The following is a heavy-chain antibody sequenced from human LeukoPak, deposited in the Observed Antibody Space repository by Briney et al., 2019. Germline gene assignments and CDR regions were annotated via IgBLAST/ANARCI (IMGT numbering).Heavy chain of an antibody. J-gene: IGHJ3*02. CDR2: ISAYNGNT. Sequence: ASVKVSCKASGYTFTSYGISWVRQAPGQGLEWMGWISAYNGNTNYAQKLQGRVTMTTDTSTSTAYMELRSLRSDDTAVYYCASRDCSRGSCYNDAFDIWGQGTMVTVSS. D-gene: IGHD2-15*01. CDR1: GYTFTSYG. V-gene: IGHV1-18*01. CDR3: ASRDCSRGSCYNDAFDI.